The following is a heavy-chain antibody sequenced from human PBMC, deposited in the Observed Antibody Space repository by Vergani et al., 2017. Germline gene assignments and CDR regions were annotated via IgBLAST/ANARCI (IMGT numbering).Heavy chain of an antibody. CDR2: ISGSGGST. V-gene: IGHV3-23*01. J-gene: IGHJ1*01. D-gene: IGHD3-3*01. CDR3: ARFGYYDFWSGYYTPEYFQH. Sequence: VQLQQWGAGLLRPSETLSLTCAVYGGSFSGYYWSWIRQPPGKGLEWVSAISGSGGSTYYADSVKGRFTISRDNSKNTLYLQMNSLRAEDTAVYYCARFGYYDFWSGYYTPEYFQHWGQGTLVTVSS. CDR1: GGSFSGYY.